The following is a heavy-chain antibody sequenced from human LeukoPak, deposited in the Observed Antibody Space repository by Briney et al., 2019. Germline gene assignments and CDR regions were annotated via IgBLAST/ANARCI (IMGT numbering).Heavy chain of an antibody. D-gene: IGHD6-13*01. V-gene: IGHV3-74*03. Sequence: GGSLRLSCAASGFTFRSFSMTWVRQAPGKGLVWVSRINTDGRIITYADSVKGRFTISRDNAKNTVYLQMNNLRAEDTAVYYCVAGIGDYWGQGTLVTVSS. CDR2: INTDGRII. CDR1: GFTFRSFS. CDR3: VAGIGDY. J-gene: IGHJ4*02.